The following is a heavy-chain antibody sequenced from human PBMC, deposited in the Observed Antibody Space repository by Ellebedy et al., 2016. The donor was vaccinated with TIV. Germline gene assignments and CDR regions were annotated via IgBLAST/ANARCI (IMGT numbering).Heavy chain of an antibody. V-gene: IGHV5-51*01. CDR2: IYPGDSGT. CDR3: AKVYNSGTFSSAFHV. D-gene: IGHD1/OR15-1a*01. J-gene: IGHJ3*01. CDR1: GFSFTSDW. Sequence: GGSLRLSCETSGFSFTSDWIAWVRQKPGKGLEWMGIIYPGDSGTRYSPSLQGHITISADRSISTAYLHWNTLRASDTAMYYCAKVYNSGTFSSAFHVWGQGTMVTVSS.